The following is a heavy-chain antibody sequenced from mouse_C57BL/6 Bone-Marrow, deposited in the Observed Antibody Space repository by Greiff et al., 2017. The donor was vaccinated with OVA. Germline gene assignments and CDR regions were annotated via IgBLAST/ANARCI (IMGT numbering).Heavy chain of an antibody. V-gene: IGHV1-82*01. D-gene: IGHD2-3*01. CDR1: GYAFSSSW. CDR2: IYPGDGDT. J-gene: IGHJ2*01. CDR3: ARHEDGYYDSYFDY. Sequence: QVQLQQSGPELVKPGASVKISCKASGYAFSSSWMNWVKQRPGKGLEWIGRIYPGDGDTNYNGKLKGKATLTADKSSSTAYMQLSSLTAEDSPVYFCARHEDGYYDSYFDYWGQGTTLTVSS.